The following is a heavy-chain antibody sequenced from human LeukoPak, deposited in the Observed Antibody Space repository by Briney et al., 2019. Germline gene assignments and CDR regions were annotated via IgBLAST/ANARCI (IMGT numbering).Heavy chain of an antibody. J-gene: IGHJ4*02. V-gene: IGHV3-66*01. CDR1: GFTVSSNY. D-gene: IGHD6-13*01. Sequence: GGSLRLSCAVSGFTVSSNYMSWVRQAPGKGLEWVSVLYSGGSTYYADSVKGRFTISRDNSKNTLYLQMNSLRAEDTAVYYCARDLQVAAAGNFDYWGQGTLVTVSS. CDR3: ARDLQVAAAGNFDY. CDR2: LYSGGST.